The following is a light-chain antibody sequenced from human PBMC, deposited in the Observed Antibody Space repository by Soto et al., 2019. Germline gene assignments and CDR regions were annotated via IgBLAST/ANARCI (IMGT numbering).Light chain of an antibody. J-gene: IGKJ4*01. CDR2: AAS. Sequence: DIQMTQSPSSLSASVGDRVTITCLASQSISSYLNWYQQKPGKAPKLLIYAASSLQSGGTSRFSGSGSGTDFTLTISSLQPEDFATYYCQPSYSTPLTFGGGTKVEIK. V-gene: IGKV1-39*01. CDR3: QPSYSTPLT. CDR1: QSISSY.